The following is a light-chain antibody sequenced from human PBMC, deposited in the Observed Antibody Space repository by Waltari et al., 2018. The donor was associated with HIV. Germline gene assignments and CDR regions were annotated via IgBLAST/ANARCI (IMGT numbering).Light chain of an antibody. CDR2: AVN. Sequence: QSALTQPPSASGSPGQSVTISCTGTSSDVGRYDYVSWYQQHPGKAPTLLIYAVNKRPSGVPDRFSGSKSGNTASLTVSGLQAEDEAEYYCTSYAGINPVAFGGGTNLTVL. CDR1: SSDVGRYDY. CDR3: TSYAGINPVA. V-gene: IGLV2-8*01. J-gene: IGLJ2*01.